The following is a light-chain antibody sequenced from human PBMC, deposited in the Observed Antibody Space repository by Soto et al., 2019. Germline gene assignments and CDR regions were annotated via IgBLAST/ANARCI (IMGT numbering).Light chain of an antibody. CDR1: QTVSNNY. V-gene: IGKV3-20*01. Sequence: EIVLPQSPGTLSLSPGERATLSCRASQTVSNNYLAWYQQKPGQAPRLLIYGASSRATGIPDRFRGSGSGTDFTLTISRLEPEDFAVYFCQQYGSSWWTFGQGTKVEIK. CDR2: GAS. J-gene: IGKJ1*01. CDR3: QQYGSSWWT.